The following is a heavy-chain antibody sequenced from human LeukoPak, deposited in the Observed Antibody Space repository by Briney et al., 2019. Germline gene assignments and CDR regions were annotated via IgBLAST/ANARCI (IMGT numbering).Heavy chain of an antibody. V-gene: IGHV3-30*04. D-gene: IGHD3-10*01. CDR1: GFTFSSYA. CDR2: ISYDGGNK. Sequence: GRSLRLSCAASGFTFSSYAMHWVRQAPGKGLEWVAVISYDGGNKYYADSVKGRFTISRDNSKNTLYLQMNSLRAEDTAVYYCARDHIPVTMVRGVILESNWFDPWGQGTLVTVSS. CDR3: ARDHIPVTMVRGVILESNWFDP. J-gene: IGHJ5*02.